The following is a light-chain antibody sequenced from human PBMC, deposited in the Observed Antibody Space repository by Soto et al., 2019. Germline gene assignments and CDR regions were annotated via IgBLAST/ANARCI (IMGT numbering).Light chain of an antibody. Sequence: EIVLTQSPATLSLSPGERATLSCRASQSVRSYLAWYQQKPGQAPRLLIYDASNRATGIPARFSGSGSGTDFTRTMSSLEPEDFAVYHCQQRSYWPLTFGGGTKVEIK. CDR3: QQRSYWPLT. V-gene: IGKV3-11*01. CDR2: DAS. J-gene: IGKJ4*01. CDR1: QSVRSY.